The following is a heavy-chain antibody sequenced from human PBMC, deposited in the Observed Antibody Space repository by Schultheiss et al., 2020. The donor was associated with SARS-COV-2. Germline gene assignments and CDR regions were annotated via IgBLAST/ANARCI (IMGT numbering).Heavy chain of an antibody. CDR3: AKVPLRVPAARDYYYMDV. Sequence: GGSLRLSCAASGFTFSSYGMHWVRQAPGKGLEWVAVIWYDGSNKYYADSVKGRFTISRDNSKNTLYLQMNSLRAEDTAVYYCAKVPLRVPAARDYYYMDVWGKGTTVTVSS. V-gene: IGHV3-33*06. CDR2: IWYDGSNK. D-gene: IGHD2-2*01. CDR1: GFTFSSYG. J-gene: IGHJ6*03.